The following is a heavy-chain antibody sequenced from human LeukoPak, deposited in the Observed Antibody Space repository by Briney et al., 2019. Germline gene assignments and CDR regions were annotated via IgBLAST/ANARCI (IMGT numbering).Heavy chain of an antibody. CDR3: ARVLDLSKRGLDAFDI. D-gene: IGHD3-16*01. J-gene: IGHJ3*02. CDR2: VYYSSST. CDR1: LGSIISYF. Sequence: SETLSLTRTVSLGSIISYFWSWMRQPPGRGLEWMGYVYYSSSTNYNPSLKSRVTISVDTSKKQFSLKLSSAAAADTAVYYCARVLDLSKRGLDAFDIWGQGTMVTVSS. V-gene: IGHV4-59*01.